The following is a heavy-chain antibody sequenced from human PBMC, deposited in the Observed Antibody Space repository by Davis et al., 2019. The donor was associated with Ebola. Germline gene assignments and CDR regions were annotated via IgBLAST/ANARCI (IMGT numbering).Heavy chain of an antibody. Sequence: GESLKISCAASGFTFSSYAMHWVRQAPGKGLEWVANIKQDGSEKYYVDSVKGRFTISRDNAKNSLYLQMNSLRAEDTAVYYCARDAARGRGYRKVDFDYWGQGTLVTVSS. D-gene: IGHD5-12*01. J-gene: IGHJ4*02. V-gene: IGHV3-7*03. CDR1: GFTFSSYA. CDR3: ARDAARGRGYRKVDFDY. CDR2: IKQDGSEK.